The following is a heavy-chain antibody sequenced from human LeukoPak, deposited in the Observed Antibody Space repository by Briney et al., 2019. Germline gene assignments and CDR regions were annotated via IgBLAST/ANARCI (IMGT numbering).Heavy chain of an antibody. CDR3: ARDPRYCSGGTCYHEPFDI. CDR1: GFTFSSYE. D-gene: IGHD2-15*01. CDR2: ISSSGSTI. V-gene: IGHV3-48*03. J-gene: IGHJ3*02. Sequence: PGGSLRLSCAASGFTFSSYEMNWVRQAPGKGLEWVSYISSSGSTIYYADSVKGRFTISRDNAKNSLYLQANSLRAEDTAVYYCARDPRYCSGGTCYHEPFDIWGQGTMVTVSS.